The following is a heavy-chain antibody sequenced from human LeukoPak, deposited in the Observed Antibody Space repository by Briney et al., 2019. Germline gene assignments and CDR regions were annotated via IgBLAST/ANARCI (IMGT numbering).Heavy chain of an antibody. V-gene: IGHV2-70*11. D-gene: IGHD3-22*01. CDR1: GFSLSTSGMC. CDR2: IDWDDDK. CDR3: ARSYAYYYDSSGSAYNWFDP. J-gene: IGHJ5*02. Sequence: SGPALVKPTQTLTLTCTFSGFSLSTSGMCVSWIRQPPGKALEWLARIDWDDDKYYSTSLKTRLTISKDTSKNQVVLTMTNMDPVDTATYYCARSYAYYYDSSGSAYNWFDPWGQGTLVTVSS.